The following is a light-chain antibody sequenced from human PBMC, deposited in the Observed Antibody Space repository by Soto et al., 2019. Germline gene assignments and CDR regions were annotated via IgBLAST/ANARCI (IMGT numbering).Light chain of an antibody. CDR3: AAWDDSLDGVV. Sequence: QSVLTQPPSASGTPGQRVTISCSGSSSNIGINTVNWYQQLPGTAPNLLIYSNNQRPSGVPDRLSGSKSGTSASLAISGLQSEDEADYYCAAWDDSLDGVVFGGGTKLTVL. V-gene: IGLV1-44*01. J-gene: IGLJ3*02. CDR1: SSNIGINT. CDR2: SNN.